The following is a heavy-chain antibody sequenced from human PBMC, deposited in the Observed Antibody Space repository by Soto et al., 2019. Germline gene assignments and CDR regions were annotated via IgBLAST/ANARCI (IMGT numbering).Heavy chain of an antibody. V-gene: IGHV4-59*01. CDR3: ARHRYCSGSSCFSYGMDV. D-gene: IGHD2-15*01. J-gene: IGHJ6*01. Sequence: SETLSVTCTFSEGSITTYYWGWIRQPPGKGLEWIGYISDSGSINYKPSLKGRVTISIDTSKNQFSLKLSAVTAADTAVYYCARHRYCSGSSCFSYGMDVWGQGTTVTVSS. CDR1: EGSITTYY. CDR2: ISDSGSI.